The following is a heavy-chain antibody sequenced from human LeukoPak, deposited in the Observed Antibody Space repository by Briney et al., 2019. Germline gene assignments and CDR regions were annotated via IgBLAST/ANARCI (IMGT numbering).Heavy chain of an antibody. CDR2: ITASGDRT. Sequence: GGSLRLSCAAAGFIFSNNAMTWVRQAPGQGLEWVSSITASGDRTFNADSVKGRFTISRDNSKNTLYLLMNSLRAEDTALYYCARSTAASASDYWGQGTLVTVSS. D-gene: IGHD6-13*01. CDR3: ARSTAASASDY. CDR1: GFIFSNNA. J-gene: IGHJ4*02. V-gene: IGHV3-23*01.